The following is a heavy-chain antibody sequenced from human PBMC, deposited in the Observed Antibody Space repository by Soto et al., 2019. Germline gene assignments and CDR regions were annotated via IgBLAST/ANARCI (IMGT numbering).Heavy chain of an antibody. J-gene: IGHJ5*02. D-gene: IGHD1-7*01. Sequence: GALRLSCAASGFTFSSYSMNWVRQAPGRGLEWVASISPNSDYIYYSDSLRGRFTISRDNAKNSLSLQMSSLRAEDTALYYCVRTTREMEVLPPTASTWFDPWGQGTLVTLSS. CDR1: GFTFSSYS. CDR2: ISPNSDYI. V-gene: IGHV3-21*01. CDR3: VRTTREMEVLPPTASTWFDP.